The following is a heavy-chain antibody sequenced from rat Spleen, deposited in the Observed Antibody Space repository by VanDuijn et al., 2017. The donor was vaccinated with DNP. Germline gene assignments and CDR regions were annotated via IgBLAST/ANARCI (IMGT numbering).Heavy chain of an antibody. CDR1: GFTFSNYG. Sequence: EVLLVESDGGLVQPGRSLKLSCAASGFTFSNYGMAWVRQAPTKGLEWVATISYDGSSTWYRDSVKGRFTISRDNAKSTLLLQMDSLRSEDTATYYCARLIGWDYFDYWGQGVMVTVSS. J-gene: IGHJ2*01. V-gene: IGHV5-29*01. CDR2: ISYDGSST. CDR3: ARLIGWDYFDY.